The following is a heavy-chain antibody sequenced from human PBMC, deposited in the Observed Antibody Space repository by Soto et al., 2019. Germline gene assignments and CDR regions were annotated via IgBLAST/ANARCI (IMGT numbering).Heavy chain of an antibody. CDR1: GITFRNYG. J-gene: IGHJ6*02. CDR3: ARDCGAVDVRKYYAMDV. V-gene: IGHV3-33*02. D-gene: IGHD3-10*01. CDR2: IWYDGGIK. Sequence: PGGSLRLSFVASGITFRNYGMHWGRQAPGKGLEWVAIIWYDGGIKYHADSAKGRFSISRDNSTNTLYLQVNILRAEDTAIYYCARDCGAVDVRKYYAMDVWGQGTTVTVSS.